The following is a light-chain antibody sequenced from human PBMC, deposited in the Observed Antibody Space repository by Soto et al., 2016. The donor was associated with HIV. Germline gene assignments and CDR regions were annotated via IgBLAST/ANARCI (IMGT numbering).Light chain of an antibody. V-gene: IGLV3-25*03. CDR3: QSADSSASLVV. CDR2: KDT. CDR1: ALPNQY. J-gene: IGLJ2*01. Sequence: SYELTQPPSVSVSPGQTARITCSGDALPNQYAYWYQQKPGQAPVLVIYKDTERPSGIPERFSGSSSGTTVTLTISGVQAEDEADYYXQSADSSASLVVFGGGTKLTVL.